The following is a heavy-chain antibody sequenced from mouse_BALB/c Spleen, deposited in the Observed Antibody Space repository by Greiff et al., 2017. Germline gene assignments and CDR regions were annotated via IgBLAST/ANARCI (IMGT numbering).Heavy chain of an antibody. CDR1: GYTFTSYT. J-gene: IGHJ3*01. D-gene: IGHD2-10*02. CDR3: ARYAPYGNFAY. Sequence: VKLQESAAELARPGASVKMSCKASGYTFTSYTMHWVKQRPGQGLEWIGYINPSSGYTEYNQKFKDKATLTADKSSSTAYMQLSSLTSEDSAVYYCARYAPYGNFAYWGQGTLVTVSA. CDR2: INPSSGYT. V-gene: IGHV1-4*02.